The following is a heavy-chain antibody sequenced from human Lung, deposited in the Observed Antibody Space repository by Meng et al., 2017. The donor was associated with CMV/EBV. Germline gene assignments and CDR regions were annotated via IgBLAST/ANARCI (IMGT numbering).Heavy chain of an antibody. D-gene: IGHD2-2*01. J-gene: IGHJ4*01. Sequence: ASVXVSCKALGYTFSGYYIHWVRQAPGQGLEWMGWINPNSGDTYFTQKFQDSVTVTRDTSMSTVYMELRRLRSDDTAMYYCARNRVGGWGEAMDYWGQGTMVTVSS. CDR2: INPNSGDT. CDR3: ARNRVGGWGEAMDY. V-gene: IGHV1-2*02. CDR1: GYTFSGYY.